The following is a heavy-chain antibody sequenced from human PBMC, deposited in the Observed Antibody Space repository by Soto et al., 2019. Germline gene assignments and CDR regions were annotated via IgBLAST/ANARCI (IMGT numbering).Heavy chain of an antibody. Sequence: VQLVESGGGVVQPGRSLRLSCAASGFTFSSYGMHWVRQAPGKGLEWVAVIWYDGSNKYYADSVKGRFTISRDNSKNPLYLQMNSLRAEDTAVYYCARDWRYGDLPLFDYWGQGTLVTVSS. CDR2: IWYDGSNK. V-gene: IGHV3-33*01. CDR1: GFTFSSYG. CDR3: ARDWRYGDLPLFDY. D-gene: IGHD4-17*01. J-gene: IGHJ4*02.